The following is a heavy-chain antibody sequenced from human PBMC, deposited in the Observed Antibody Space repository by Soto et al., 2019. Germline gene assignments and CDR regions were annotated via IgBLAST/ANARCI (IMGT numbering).Heavy chain of an antibody. CDR2: INHSGST. CDR1: GGSFSGYY. J-gene: IGHJ6*02. CDR3: ARAGITMIVVGLKKKYGMDV. V-gene: IGHV4-34*01. Sequence: ASGPLSLTCAVYGGSFSGYYWSWIRQPPGKGLEWIGEINHSGSTNYNPSLKSRVTISVDTSKNQFSLKLSSVTAADTAVYYCARAGITMIVVGLKKKYGMDVWGQGTTVTVSS. D-gene: IGHD3-22*01.